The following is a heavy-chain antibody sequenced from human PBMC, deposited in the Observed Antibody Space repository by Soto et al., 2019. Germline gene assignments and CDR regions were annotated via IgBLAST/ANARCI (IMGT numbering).Heavy chain of an antibody. D-gene: IGHD2-2*01. Sequence: QVQLEQSGAEVKKPGASVKVSCKASGYTFSSYGLSWVRQAPGQGLERMGWISTYNGNTKYAQKFQGRATMTTDTATSTAYMEVRSLRSDDTAMYCCARGVVVVPATMFRYFDLWGRGTLVTVSS. CDR2: ISTYNGNT. V-gene: IGHV1-18*01. J-gene: IGHJ2*01. CDR1: GYTFSSYG. CDR3: ARGVVVVPATMFRYFDL.